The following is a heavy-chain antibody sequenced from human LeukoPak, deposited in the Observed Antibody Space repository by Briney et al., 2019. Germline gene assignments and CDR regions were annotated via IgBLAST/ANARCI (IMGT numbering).Heavy chain of an antibody. CDR2: VSSSSTYI. V-gene: IGHV3-21*01. J-gene: IGHJ6*02. D-gene: IGHD4-11*01. CDR1: GFTFSSYT. CDR3: ARDSNPVYYYGLDV. Sequence: GGSLRLSCAASGFTFSSYTMNWVRQAPGKGLEWVSTVSSSSTYIYYADSVKGRFTISRDNAKNSLYLQMISLRAEDTAVYYCARDSNPVYYYGLDVWGQGTTVTVSS.